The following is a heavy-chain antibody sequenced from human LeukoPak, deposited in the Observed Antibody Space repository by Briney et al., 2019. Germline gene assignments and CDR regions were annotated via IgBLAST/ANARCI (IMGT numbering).Heavy chain of an antibody. CDR3: AKDHGAGSYYNHPDY. D-gene: IGHD3-10*01. CDR2: IGDTGGTT. J-gene: IGHJ4*02. V-gene: IGHV3-23*01. CDR1: GFTFSNYA. Sequence: TRGSLRLSCAASGFTFSNYAMSWVRQAPGKGLEWVSGIGDTGGTTFYADSVKGRFTISRDNSKNTLSLQMNSLRAEDTAVYYCAKDHGAGSYYNHPDYWGQGTLVTVSS.